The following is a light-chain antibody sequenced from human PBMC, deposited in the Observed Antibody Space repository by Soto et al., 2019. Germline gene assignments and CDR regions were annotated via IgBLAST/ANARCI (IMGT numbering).Light chain of an antibody. V-gene: IGKV1-5*01. Sequence: DIQMTQSPSTLSASVGDRVTITCRASQSISSWLAWYQQKPGKAPKLLIYDASSLESGVPSRFSGSGSGTEFTITISSLQPDDFATYYCQQYNSYSPPTFGQGTKVEIK. CDR2: DAS. J-gene: IGKJ1*01. CDR1: QSISSW. CDR3: QQYNSYSPPT.